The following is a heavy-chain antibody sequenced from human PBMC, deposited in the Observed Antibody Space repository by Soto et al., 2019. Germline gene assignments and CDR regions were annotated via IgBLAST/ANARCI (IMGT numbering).Heavy chain of an antibody. CDR3: AKDRGCSSGSCFRGLDY. V-gene: IGHV3-23*01. J-gene: IGHJ4*02. CDR2: ISGSGGST. D-gene: IGHD2-15*01. CDR1: GFTFSSYA. Sequence: EVQLLESGGGLVQPGGSLRLSCAASGFTFSSYAMSWVRQAPGKGLEWVSGISGSGGSTYYADPVNGRFTISRDNSKNTLDLQMNSLRAEDTAIYYCAKDRGCSSGSCFRGLDYWGQGTLVTVSS.